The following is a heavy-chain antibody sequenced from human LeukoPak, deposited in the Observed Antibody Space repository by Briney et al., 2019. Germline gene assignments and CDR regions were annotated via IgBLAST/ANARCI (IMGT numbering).Heavy chain of an antibody. Sequence: ASVKVSCKASRYTFTSYDINWVRQATGQGLEWMGWMNPNSGNTGYAQKFQGRVTMTRNTSISTAYMELSSLRSEDTAVYYCARGRDARAISYYYYYMDVWGKGTTVTVSS. CDR1: RYTFTSYD. D-gene: IGHD2-2*01. V-gene: IGHV1-8*01. CDR3: ARGRDARAISYYYYYMDV. CDR2: MNPNSGNT. J-gene: IGHJ6*03.